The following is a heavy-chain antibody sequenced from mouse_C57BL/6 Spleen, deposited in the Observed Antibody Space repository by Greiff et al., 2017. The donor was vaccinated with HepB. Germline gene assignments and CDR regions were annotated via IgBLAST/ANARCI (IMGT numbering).Heavy chain of an antibody. CDR1: GYAFSSYW. J-gene: IGHJ2*01. Sequence: VKLQESGAELVKPGASVKISCKASGYAFSSYWMNWVKQRPGKGLEWIGQIYPGDGDTNYNGKFKGKATLTADKSSSTAYMQLSSLTSEDSAVYFCARRGGYDASYYFDYWGQGTTLTVSS. D-gene: IGHD2-2*01. CDR2: IYPGDGDT. V-gene: IGHV1-80*01. CDR3: ARRGGYDASYYFDY.